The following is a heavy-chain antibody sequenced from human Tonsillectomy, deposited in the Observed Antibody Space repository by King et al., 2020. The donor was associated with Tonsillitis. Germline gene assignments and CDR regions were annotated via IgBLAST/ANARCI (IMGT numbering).Heavy chain of an antibody. Sequence: VQLVESGGGLVQPGESLRLSCAASGFTFRSYWMSCVRQAPGKGLEWVANINQGGSEEYYVDSVKGRFTSSRDNAKNSLYLQMNTLRVEDTAVYYCARRTAPGIDYWGQGTLVTVSS. CDR3: ARRTAPGIDY. V-gene: IGHV3-7*01. D-gene: IGHD6-13*01. CDR2: INQGGSEE. CDR1: GFTFRSYW. J-gene: IGHJ4*02.